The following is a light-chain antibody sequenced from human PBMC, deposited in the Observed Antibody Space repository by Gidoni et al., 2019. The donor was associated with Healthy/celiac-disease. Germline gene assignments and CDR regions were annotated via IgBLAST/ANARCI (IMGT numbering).Light chain of an antibody. CDR1: QRVSSY. CDR3: QKRSNRPLT. J-gene: IGKJ4*01. CDR2: DAS. V-gene: IGKV3-11*01. Sequence: EILFPPSPATLSLSPGERATLSCRASQRVSSYLAWSQQKPGQAPRLLIDDASNRARGITARLSGSESGTDRTRTVSSLEREECAVDYCQKRSNRPLTFGGGTKVEIK.